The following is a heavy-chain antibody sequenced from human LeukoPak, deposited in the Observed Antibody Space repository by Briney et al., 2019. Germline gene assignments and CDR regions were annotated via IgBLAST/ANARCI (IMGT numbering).Heavy chain of an antibody. CDR2: IYTSGST. Sequence: PSETLSLTCTVSGGSMSSGSYYWSWIRQPAGKGLEWIGRIYTSGSTNYNPSLKSRVTISVDTSKNQFSLKLSSVSAADTAVYYRARDRYGDQYWYFDLWGRGTLVTVSS. CDR3: ARDRYGDQYWYFDL. D-gene: IGHD4-17*01. J-gene: IGHJ2*01. V-gene: IGHV4-61*02. CDR1: GGSMSSGSYY.